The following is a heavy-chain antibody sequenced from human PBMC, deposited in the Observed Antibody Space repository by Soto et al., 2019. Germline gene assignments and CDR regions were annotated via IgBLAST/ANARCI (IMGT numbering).Heavy chain of an antibody. Sequence: QVQLVQSGAEMRKPGSSLRVSCKASGGTFSDFAFSWVRQAPGQGLERMGGIVPRFGSPNYAQKFGGRVTISADTSTSTFYIEVSSLRFDDTAVYFGARDRIHLRVGKYSCNGMDGWGQGARMNVSS. V-gene: IGHV1-69*06. D-gene: IGHD5-18*01. CDR1: GGTFSDFA. CDR2: IVPRFGSP. CDR3: ARDRIHLRVGKYSCNGMDG. J-gene: IGHJ6*02.